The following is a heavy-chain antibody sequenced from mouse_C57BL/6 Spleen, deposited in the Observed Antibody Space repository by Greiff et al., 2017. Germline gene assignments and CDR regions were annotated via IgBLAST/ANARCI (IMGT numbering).Heavy chain of an antibody. CDR3: ARGGEGYYAMDY. CDR2: IYPSDSET. CDR1: GYTFTSYW. V-gene: IGHV1-61*01. Sequence: VQLQQPGAELVRPGSSVKLSCKASGYTFTSYWMDWVKQRPGQGLEWIGNIYPSDSETHYNQKFKDKATLTVDKSSSTAYMQLSSLTSEDSAVYYCARGGEGYYAMDYWGQGTSVTVSS. J-gene: IGHJ4*01.